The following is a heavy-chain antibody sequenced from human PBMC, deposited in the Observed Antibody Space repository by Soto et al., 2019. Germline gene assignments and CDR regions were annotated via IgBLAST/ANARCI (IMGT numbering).Heavy chain of an antibody. D-gene: IGHD3-22*01. Sequence: QVQLQESGPGLVKPSETLSLTCTVSGGPIGSYYWSWIRQPPGQGLEWIAYIHHSGSTNYSPSLKSRVTISGDTSKSQFSLRLTSVTAADTAVYYCARSYYDSSGYLDAFDIWGQGTRVTVSS. CDR3: ARSYYDSSGYLDAFDI. J-gene: IGHJ3*02. CDR1: GGPIGSYY. CDR2: IHHSGST. V-gene: IGHV4-59*01.